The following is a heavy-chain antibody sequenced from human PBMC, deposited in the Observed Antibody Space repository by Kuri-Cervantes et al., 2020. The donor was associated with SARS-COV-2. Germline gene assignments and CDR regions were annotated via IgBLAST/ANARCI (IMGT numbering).Heavy chain of an antibody. CDR3: AKTSGYNYYFAY. CDR1: GFSFSTNV. J-gene: IGHJ4*01. V-gene: IGHV3-23*01. Sequence: GESLKISCAASGFSFSTNVMAWVRQAPGKGLEWVSTMSGSGASTHYADSVKGRFTISRDNSKNMLYLQMYSLRAEDTAVYYCAKTSGYNYYFAYWGHGSLVTVSS. D-gene: IGHD5-24*01. CDR2: MSGSGAST.